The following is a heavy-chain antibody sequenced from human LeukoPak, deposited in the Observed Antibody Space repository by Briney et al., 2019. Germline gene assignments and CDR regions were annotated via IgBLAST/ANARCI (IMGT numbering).Heavy chain of an antibody. D-gene: IGHD3-22*01. CDR2: IYYSGST. CDR3: ARASYSYDINGWVPFDY. V-gene: IGHV4-59*08. J-gene: IGHJ4*02. CDR1: GGSISSYY. Sequence: SSETLSLTCTVSGGSISSYYWSWIRQPPGKGLEWIGYIYYSGSTNYNPSLKSRVTISGDTSKNQFSLRLSSVTAADTAVYYCARASYSYDINGWVPFDYWGQGTLVTVSS.